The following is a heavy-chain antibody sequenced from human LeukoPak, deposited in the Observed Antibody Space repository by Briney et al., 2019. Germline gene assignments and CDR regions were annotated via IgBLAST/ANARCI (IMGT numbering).Heavy chain of an antibody. Sequence: GGSLRLSCAAPGFTFGNYWMSWVRQAPGTGLEWVANIKQDGSDRNYVTSVRGQFTISRDNAESSLYLQMNSLRVEDTAVYYCVRNLAVAGTCFDSWGQGTLVTVSS. D-gene: IGHD6-19*01. CDR3: VRNLAVAGTCFDS. CDR1: GFTFGNYW. V-gene: IGHV3-7*03. CDR2: IKQDGSDR. J-gene: IGHJ4*02.